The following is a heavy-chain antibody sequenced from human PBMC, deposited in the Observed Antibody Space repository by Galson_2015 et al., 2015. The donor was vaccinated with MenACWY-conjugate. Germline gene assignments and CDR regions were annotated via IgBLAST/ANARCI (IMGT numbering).Heavy chain of an antibody. V-gene: IGHV1-69*13. CDR2: IIPQFGTT. CDR1: GGTLSTYG. J-gene: IGHJ6*02. D-gene: IGHD3-3*02. Sequence: SVKVSCKASGGTLSTYGVSWVRQAPGQGLEWMGGIIPQFGTTHYAQTFQGRVTIIADDSTSTVYMHLSSLKSADTAVYFCARARKRAIEPVPWHFHYYNGMDVWGQGTMVIVS. CDR3: ARARKRAIEPVPWHFHYYNGMDV.